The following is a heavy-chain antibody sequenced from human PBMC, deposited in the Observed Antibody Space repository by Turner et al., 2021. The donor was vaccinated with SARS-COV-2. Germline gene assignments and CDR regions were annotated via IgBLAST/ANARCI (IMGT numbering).Heavy chain of an antibody. CDR1: GFTFSSYG. D-gene: IGHD4-4*01. CDR3: AKQQGLYSNPMYYFDY. J-gene: IGHJ4*02. V-gene: IGHV3-30*18. Sequence: QVQLVASGGGVVQPGRSLGLSCAPSGFTFSSYGMHWVRQAPGKGLEWGAVTSYDGSNKYYADSVKGRFTISRDNSKNTLYLQMNSLRAEDTAVYYCAKQQGLYSNPMYYFDYWGQGTLVTVSS. CDR2: TSYDGSNK.